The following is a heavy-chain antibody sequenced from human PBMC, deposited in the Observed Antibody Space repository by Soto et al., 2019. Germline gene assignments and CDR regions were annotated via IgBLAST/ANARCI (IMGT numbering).Heavy chain of an antibody. V-gene: IGHV3-33*01. CDR2: IYYDGSNK. Sequence: QVQLVESGGGVVQPGRSLRLSCAASGFAFSAYGMHWVRQAPGKGLEWVAMIYYDGSNKYYADSVKGRFTISRDNPKNTLFQQMTSLRAEETALYYCARVGVTVTSVYWGQGTLVTVSS. CDR1: GFAFSAYG. D-gene: IGHD4-17*01. CDR3: ARVGVTVTSVY. J-gene: IGHJ4*02.